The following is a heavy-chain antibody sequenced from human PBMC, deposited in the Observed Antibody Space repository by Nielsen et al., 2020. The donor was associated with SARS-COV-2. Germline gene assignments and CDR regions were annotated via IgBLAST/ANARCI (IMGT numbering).Heavy chain of an antibody. CDR3: AKERDSSAYYVTTAL. CDR2: ISYNGKSE. Sequence: GGSLRLSCAASGFTFSSHGMHWVRQAPGKGLEWVADISYNGKSEYYADSVKGRFSISRDNSKNTVYLQVNSLRAEDTAVYFCAKERDSSAYYVTTALWGQGTLDTVSS. V-gene: IGHV3-30*18. D-gene: IGHD3-22*01. J-gene: IGHJ4*02. CDR1: GFTFSSHG.